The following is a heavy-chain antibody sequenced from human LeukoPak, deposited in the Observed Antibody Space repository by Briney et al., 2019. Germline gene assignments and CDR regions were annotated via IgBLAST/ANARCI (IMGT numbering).Heavy chain of an antibody. Sequence: GGSLRLSGAASGFTFSSYTMSWVRQAPGKGLEWVSTITTSDGNTYYADSVKGRFTVSRDNSKNTLFLQMNSLRAEDTAVYYCAKDGGLWVSAHWGDSWGRGTLVTVSS. CDR1: GFTFSSYT. D-gene: IGHD7-27*01. CDR3: AKDGGLWVSAHWGDS. CDR2: ITTSDGNT. J-gene: IGHJ4*02. V-gene: IGHV3-23*01.